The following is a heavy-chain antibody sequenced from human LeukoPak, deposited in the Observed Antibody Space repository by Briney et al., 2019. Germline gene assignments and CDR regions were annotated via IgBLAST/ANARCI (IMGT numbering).Heavy chain of an antibody. CDR3: ARGDPDIVVVPAAMVGSNFDP. V-gene: IGHV4-59*12. D-gene: IGHD2-2*01. J-gene: IGHJ5*02. CDR1: GGSISYYY. CDR2: IYYSGTT. Sequence: SETLSLTCTVSGGSISYYYWSWIRQPPGKGLEWIGYIYYSGTTNYNPSLKSRVTISVDTSKNQFSLKLSSVTAADTAVYYCARGDPDIVVVPAAMVGSNFDPWGQGTLVTVSS.